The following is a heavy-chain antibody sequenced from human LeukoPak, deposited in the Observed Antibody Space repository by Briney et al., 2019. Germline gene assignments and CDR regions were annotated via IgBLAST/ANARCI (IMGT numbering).Heavy chain of an antibody. CDR3: AVGYCSGGSCYRDYYYYMDV. Sequence: ASVKVSCKASGYTFTSYPMNWVRQAPGQGLEWMGWINTNTGKPTYAQDFTGRFVFSLDTSVSTAYLQISSLKAEDTAVYYCAVGYCSGGSCYRDYYYYMDVWGKGTTVTVSS. CDR1: GYTFTSYP. J-gene: IGHJ6*03. V-gene: IGHV7-4-1*02. CDR2: INTNTGKP. D-gene: IGHD2-15*01.